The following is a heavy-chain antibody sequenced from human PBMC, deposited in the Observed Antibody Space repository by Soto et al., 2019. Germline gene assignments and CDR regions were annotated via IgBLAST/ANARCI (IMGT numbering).Heavy chain of an antibody. CDR1: GGSISSYY. CDR3: ARASIRLSDAFDI. Sequence: LSRTCTVSGGSISSYYWSWIRQPPGKGLEWIGYIYYSGSTNYNPSLKSRVTISVDTSKNQFSLRLSSVTAADTAVYYCARASIRLSDAFDIWGQGTMVTVSS. D-gene: IGHD3-10*01. J-gene: IGHJ3*02. CDR2: IYYSGST. V-gene: IGHV4-59*01.